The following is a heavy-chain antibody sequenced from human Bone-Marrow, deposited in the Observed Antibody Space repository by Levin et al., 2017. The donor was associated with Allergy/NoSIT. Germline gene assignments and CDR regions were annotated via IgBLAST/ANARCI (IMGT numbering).Heavy chain of an antibody. CDR2: IYDDGRT. J-gene: IGHJ4*02. D-gene: IGHD1-26*01. CDR3: AGGRRVGAPDY. CDR1: GFTISSNY. Sequence: GGSLRLSCAASGFTISSNYMTWVRQAPGKGLEWVSIIYDDGRTWYADSVKGRFTISRDNPKNTLYLHMNSLRAEDTALYYCAGGRRVGAPDYWGQGTLVTVSS. V-gene: IGHV3-53*01.